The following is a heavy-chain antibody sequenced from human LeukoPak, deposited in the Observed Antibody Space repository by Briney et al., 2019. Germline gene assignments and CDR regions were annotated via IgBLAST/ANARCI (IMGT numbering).Heavy chain of an antibody. D-gene: IGHD6-13*01. J-gene: IGHJ6*02. Sequence: ASVKVSCKASGYTFTSYYMHWVRQAPGQGLEWMGIINPSGGSTSYAQKFQGRVTMTRDTSTSTVYMELSSLRSEDTAVYYCAKDHGGPGATTSSSWYTYYYYYYGMDVWGQGTTVTVSS. CDR3: AKDHGGPGATTSSSWYTYYYYYYGMDV. V-gene: IGHV1-46*01. CDR1: GYTFTSYY. CDR2: INPSGGST.